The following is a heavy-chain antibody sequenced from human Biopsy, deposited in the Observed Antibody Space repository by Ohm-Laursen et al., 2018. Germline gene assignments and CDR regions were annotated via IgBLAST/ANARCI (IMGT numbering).Heavy chain of an antibody. CDR1: GDSVSSGSFY. Sequence: SDTLSLTCTVSGDSVSSGSFYWTWIRQPPGQGLEYIGYIYYSGSTNYNPSLRSRVTISVDRSKNQLSLKLSSVTAADTAIYYCARGMRSSGWPYFDSWGQGTLVTVSS. CDR2: IYYSGST. V-gene: IGHV4-61*01. CDR3: ARGMRSSGWPYFDS. D-gene: IGHD6-19*01. J-gene: IGHJ4*02.